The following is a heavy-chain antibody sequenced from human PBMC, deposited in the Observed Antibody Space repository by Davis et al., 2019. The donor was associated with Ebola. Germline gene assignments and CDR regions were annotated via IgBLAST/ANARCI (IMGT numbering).Heavy chain of an antibody. V-gene: IGHV4-31*03. CDR2: IYYSGST. CDR1: GGSISSGGYY. CDR3: ARALNFDIVVVPAAMEGAYYFDY. D-gene: IGHD2-2*01. Sequence: SETLSLTCTVSGGSISSGGYYWSWIRQHPGKGLEWIGYIYYSGSTYYNPSLKSRVTISVDTSKNQFSLKLSSVTAADTAVYYCARALNFDIVVVPAAMEGAYYFDYWGQGTLVTVSS. J-gene: IGHJ4*02.